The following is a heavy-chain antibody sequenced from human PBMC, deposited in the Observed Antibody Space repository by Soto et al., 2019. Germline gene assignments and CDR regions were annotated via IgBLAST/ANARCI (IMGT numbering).Heavy chain of an antibody. CDR2: IYYSGST. Sequence: QLQLQESGPGLVKPSETLSLTCTVSGGSISSSSYYWGWIRQPPGKGLEWIGSIYYSGSTYYNPSLKSRVTISVDTSKNQFSLKLSSVTAADTAVYYCARHVGGSTTVVTPRRLDYWGQGTLVTVSS. D-gene: IGHD4-17*01. CDR3: ARHVGGSTTVVTPRRLDY. V-gene: IGHV4-39*01. J-gene: IGHJ4*02. CDR1: GGSISSSSYY.